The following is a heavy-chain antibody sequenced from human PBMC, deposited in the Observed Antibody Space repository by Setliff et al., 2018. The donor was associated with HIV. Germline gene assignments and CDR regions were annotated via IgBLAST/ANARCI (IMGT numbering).Heavy chain of an antibody. CDR1: GYSFTNYG. CDR2: ISSYNDNT. Sequence: GASVKVSCKASGYSFTNYGISWVRQAPGQGPEWMGWISSYNDNTNYALNLQGRVTMTTDTSTSTAYMELRSLRSDDTAVYYCARDDVGYCSGGSCYHLFDTFDIWGQGTVVTVSS. D-gene: IGHD2-15*01. J-gene: IGHJ3*02. V-gene: IGHV1-18*01. CDR3: ARDDVGYCSGGSCYHLFDTFDI.